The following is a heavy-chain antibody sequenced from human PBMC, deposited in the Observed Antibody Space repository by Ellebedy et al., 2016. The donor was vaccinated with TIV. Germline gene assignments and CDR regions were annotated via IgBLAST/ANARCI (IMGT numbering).Heavy chain of an antibody. CDR1: GGSISPYY. D-gene: IGHD6-13*01. J-gene: IGHJ4*02. CDR3: ARVSSPAAGIDY. Sequence: MPSETLSLTCTVSGGSISPYYWSWIRQPPGKGLEWIGYISYSGSTNYNPSLQSRVTISVDTSKNQFSLKLTSVTAADTAVYYCARVSSPAAGIDYWGQGTLVTVSS. V-gene: IGHV4-59*12. CDR2: ISYSGST.